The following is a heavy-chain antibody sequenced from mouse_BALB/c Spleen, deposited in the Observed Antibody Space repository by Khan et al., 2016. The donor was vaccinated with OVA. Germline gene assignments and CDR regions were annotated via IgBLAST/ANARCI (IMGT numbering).Heavy chain of an antibody. J-gene: IGHJ3*01. CDR3: AGHLTGSFDY. Sequence: VQLVESGGDLVKPGGSLKLSCAASGFTFSSYSMSWVRQPPDKRLEWVASISSGGDSTYYPDSVKGRFIISRDTAKNPLYLQMRALKSEDTAMYYCAGHLTGSFDYWGQGTLVTVSA. CDR2: ISSGGDST. CDR1: GFTFSSYS. V-gene: IGHV5-6*01.